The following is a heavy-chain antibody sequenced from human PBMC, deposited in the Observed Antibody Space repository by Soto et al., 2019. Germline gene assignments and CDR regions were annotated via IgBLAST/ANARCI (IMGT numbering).Heavy chain of an antibody. D-gene: IGHD2-2*01. CDR3: ARAVPAAKYYYYYGMDV. V-gene: IGHV4-59*01. Sequence: PSETLSLTCTVSGGSISSYYWSWIRQPPGKGLEWIGYIYYSGSTNYNPSLKSRVTITVDTSKNQFSLKLSSVTAADTAVYYCARAVPAAKYYYYYGMDVWGQGTTVTVSS. J-gene: IGHJ6*02. CDR1: GGSISSYY. CDR2: IYYSGST.